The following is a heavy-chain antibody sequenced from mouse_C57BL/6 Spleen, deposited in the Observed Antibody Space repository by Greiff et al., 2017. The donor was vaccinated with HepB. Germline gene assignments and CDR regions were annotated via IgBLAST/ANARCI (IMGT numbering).Heavy chain of an antibody. CDR3: ARSYYSNYSFAY. D-gene: IGHD2-5*01. J-gene: IGHJ3*01. CDR2: IDPTDSET. CDR1: GYTFTSYS. V-gene: IGHV1-52*01. Sequence: VQLQQPGAELVRPGSSVKLSCKASGYTFTSYSMHWVKQRPIQGLEWIGNIDPTDSETHYNQKFKDKATLTVDKSSSTAYMQLSSLTSEDSAVYYCARSYYSNYSFAYWGQGTLVTVSA.